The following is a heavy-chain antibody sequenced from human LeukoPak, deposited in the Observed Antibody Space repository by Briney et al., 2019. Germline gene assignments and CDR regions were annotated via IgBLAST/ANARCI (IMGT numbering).Heavy chain of an antibody. CDR3: AREGGYDPYFDY. D-gene: IGHD5-12*01. V-gene: IGHV3-33*08. Sequence: PGGSLRLSCAASGFTFNNYGMHWVRQAPGKGLEWVAVIWYDGSNKYYADSVKGRFTISRDNSKNTLYLQMNSLRAEDTAVYYCAREGGYDPYFDYWGQGTLVTVSS. CDR2: IWYDGSNK. CDR1: GFTFNNYG. J-gene: IGHJ4*02.